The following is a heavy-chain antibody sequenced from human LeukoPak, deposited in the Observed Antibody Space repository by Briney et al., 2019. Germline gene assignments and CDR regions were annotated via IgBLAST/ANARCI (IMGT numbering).Heavy chain of an antibody. CDR1: GFSFGGYS. D-gene: IGHD3-22*01. J-gene: IGHJ4*02. Sequence: HAGGSLRLSCAASGFSFGGYSMSWVRQAPGKGLEWVSYVSTRSDTIYYADSVKGRFTISRDNANNSVHLQMNSLRAEDTAVYFCARSYTASGYYYGVAYWGQGTLVSVSS. CDR2: VSTRSDTI. CDR3: ARSYTASGYYYGVAY. V-gene: IGHV3-48*04.